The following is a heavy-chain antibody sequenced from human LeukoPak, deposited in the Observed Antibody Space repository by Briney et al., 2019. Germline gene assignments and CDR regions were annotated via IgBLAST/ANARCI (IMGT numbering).Heavy chain of an antibody. J-gene: IGHJ6*02. V-gene: IGHV3-64D*09. CDR3: VRGYSFGPYGMDV. CDR2: ISDSGGST. CDR1: RFPFSSYA. D-gene: IGHD2-15*01. Sequence: GGSLRLSCSASRFPFSSYAMHWVRQAPGKGLEYVSAISDSGGSTYYADSVKGRFTISRDNSKNTLYLQMSSLRAEDTAVSFCVRGYSFGPYGMDVWGQGTTVTVSS.